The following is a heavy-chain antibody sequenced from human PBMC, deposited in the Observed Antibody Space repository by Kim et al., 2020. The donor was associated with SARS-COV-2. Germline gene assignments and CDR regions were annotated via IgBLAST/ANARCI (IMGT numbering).Heavy chain of an antibody. CDR3: ARHSSTNYYDSSGYHSLRVHAVDI. J-gene: IGHJ3*02. D-gene: IGHD3-22*01. V-gene: IGHV4-39*01. CDR1: GGSISSSSYY. CDR2: IYYSGST. Sequence: SETLSLTCTVSGGSISSSSYYWGWIRQPPGKGLEWIGSIYYSGSTYYNPSLKSRVTISVDTSKNQFSLKLSSVTAADTAEYYCARHSSTNYYDSSGYHSLRVHAVDIWGQGTMVTVSS.